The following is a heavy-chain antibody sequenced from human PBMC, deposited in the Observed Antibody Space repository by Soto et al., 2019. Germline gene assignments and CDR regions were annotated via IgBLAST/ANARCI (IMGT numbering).Heavy chain of an antibody. Sequence: QVQLVQSGAEVKKPGASVKVSCKASGYTFTSYGISWVRQAPGQGLEWMGWISAYNGNTNYAQKLQGRVTMTTDTSTSTAYMELRSLRSDDTAVYYCARDRGGKLVPAAISYYYYGMDVWGQGTTVTVSS. J-gene: IGHJ6*02. CDR3: ARDRGGKLVPAAISYYYYGMDV. CDR2: ISAYNGNT. D-gene: IGHD2-2*02. CDR1: GYTFTSYG. V-gene: IGHV1-18*01.